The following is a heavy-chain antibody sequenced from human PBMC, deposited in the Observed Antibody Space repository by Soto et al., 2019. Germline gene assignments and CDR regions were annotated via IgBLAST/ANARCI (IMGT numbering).Heavy chain of an antibody. D-gene: IGHD6-19*01. CDR3: AKDPWHWLATFDY. V-gene: IGHV3-23*01. Sequence: EVQLLESGGGLVQPGASLRLSCVASGFTFSNYAMSWVRQAPGKGLEWVSGISGSGGTTYYADSVKGRFTISRDNSKNTLFLQMNSQMSGDAAVYYCAKDPWHWLATFDYWGQWSLVTVSS. CDR2: ISGSGGTT. CDR1: GFTFSNYA. J-gene: IGHJ4*02.